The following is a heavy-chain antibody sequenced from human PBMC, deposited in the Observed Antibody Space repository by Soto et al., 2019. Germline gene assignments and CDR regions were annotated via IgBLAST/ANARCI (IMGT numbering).Heavy chain of an antibody. CDR2: ISGSGGST. Sequence: EVQLLESGGGLVQPGGSLRLSCAASGFTFSSYAMSWVRQAPGKGLEWVSAISGSGGSTYYADSVKGRFTSSRDNSSTTLHLLLNSLRAEATAVYYCARESIVRGGGTFDYWGQGTLVTVSS. J-gene: IGHJ4*02. CDR1: GFTFSSYA. D-gene: IGHD3-10*01. V-gene: IGHV3-23*01. CDR3: ARESIVRGGGTFDY.